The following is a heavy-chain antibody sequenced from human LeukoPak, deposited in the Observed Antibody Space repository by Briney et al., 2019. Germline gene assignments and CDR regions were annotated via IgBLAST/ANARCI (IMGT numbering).Heavy chain of an antibody. CDR1: AFTFRTYG. CDR3: VKDTASTIRGQFDF. Sequence: GRSLTLSCAASAFTFRTYGMHWVRQAPGKGLEWVASTWYDGTNKYYADSVKGRFTISRDNNKNSQSLEMNSLRTEDTALYYCVKDTASTIRGQFDFWGQGTLVTVSS. D-gene: IGHD3-10*01. CDR2: TWYDGTNK. J-gene: IGHJ4*02. V-gene: IGHV3-33*03.